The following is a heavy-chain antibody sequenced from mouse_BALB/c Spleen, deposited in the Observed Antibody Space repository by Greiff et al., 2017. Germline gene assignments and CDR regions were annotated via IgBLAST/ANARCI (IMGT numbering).Heavy chain of an antibody. CDR1: GFAFSSYD. CDR3: ARHDDGSSSLYWYFDV. CDR2: ISSGGGST. Sequence: EVKVVESGGGLVKPGGSLKLSCAASGFAFSSYDMSWVRQTQEKRLEWVAYISSGGGSTYYPDTVKGRFTISRDNAKNTLYLLMSSLKSEDTAMYYCARHDDGSSSLYWYFDVWGAGTTVTVSA. J-gene: IGHJ1*01. V-gene: IGHV5-12-1*01. D-gene: IGHD1-1*01.